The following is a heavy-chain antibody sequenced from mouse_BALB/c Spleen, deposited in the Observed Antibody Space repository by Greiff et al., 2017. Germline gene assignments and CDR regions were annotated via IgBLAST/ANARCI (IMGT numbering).Heavy chain of an antibody. J-gene: IGHJ4*01. CDR1: GFTFSSYA. CDR2: ISSGGSYT. D-gene: IGHD4-1*01. Sequence: EVQLVESGGGLVKPGGSLKLSCAASGFTFSSYAMSWVRQTPEKRLEWVATISSGGSYTYYPDSVKGRFTISRDNAKNTLYLQMSSLRSEDTAMYYCARELGRAMDYWGQGTSVTVSS. V-gene: IGHV5-9-3*01. CDR3: ARELGRAMDY.